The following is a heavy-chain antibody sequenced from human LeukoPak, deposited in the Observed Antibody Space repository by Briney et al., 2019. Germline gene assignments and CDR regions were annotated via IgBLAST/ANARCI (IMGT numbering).Heavy chain of an antibody. Sequence: GGSLRLSCAASGFTFSSYAMSWVRQAPGKGLEWVSAISGSGGSTYYADSVKGRFTISRDNSKNTLYLQMNSLRTEDTAVYYCAKAALYHEVDTAMPFRWGQGTLVTVSS. V-gene: IGHV3-23*01. J-gene: IGHJ4*02. CDR2: ISGSGGST. D-gene: IGHD5-18*01. CDR3: AKAALYHEVDTAMPFR. CDR1: GFTFSSYA.